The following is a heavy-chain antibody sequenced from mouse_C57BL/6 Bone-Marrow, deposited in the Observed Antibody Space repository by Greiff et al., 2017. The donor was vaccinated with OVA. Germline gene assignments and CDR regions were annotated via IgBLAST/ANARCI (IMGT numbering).Heavy chain of an antibody. CDR2: IDPSDSYT. CDR3: ARVNWDGGWFDY. D-gene: IGHD4-1*01. CDR1: GYTFTSYW. Sequence: QVQLKQPGAELVMPGASVKLSCKASGYTFTSYWMHWVKQRPGQGLEWIGEIDPSDSYTNYNQKFKGKSTLTVDKSSSTAYMQLSSLTSEDSAVYYCARVNWDGGWFDYWGQGTTLTVSS. V-gene: IGHV1-69*01. J-gene: IGHJ2*01.